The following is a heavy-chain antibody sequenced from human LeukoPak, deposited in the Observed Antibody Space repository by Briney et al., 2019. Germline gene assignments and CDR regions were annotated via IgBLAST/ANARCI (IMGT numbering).Heavy chain of an antibody. V-gene: IGHV3-23*01. CDR1: GFTFSSYV. J-gene: IGHJ4*02. CDR2: ISGSGGST. Sequence: PGGSLRLSCAASGFTFSSYVMSWVRQAPGKGLEWVSAISGSGGSTYYADSVKGRFTISRDNSKNTLYLQMNSLRAEDTAVYYCAKAKWELLGELDYWGQGTLVTVSS. CDR3: AKAKWELLGELDY. D-gene: IGHD1-26*01.